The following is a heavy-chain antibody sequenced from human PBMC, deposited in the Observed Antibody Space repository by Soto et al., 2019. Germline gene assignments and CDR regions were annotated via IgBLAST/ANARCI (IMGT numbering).Heavy chain of an antibody. CDR2: IYPGDSDT. CDR1: GYSSTSDW. J-gene: IGHJ6*02. V-gene: IGHV5-51*01. CDR3: ARLRPSAGEVLRDYYYGMAV. D-gene: IGHD2-21*01. Sequence: PGESLKISCNGSGYSSTSDWIGWVRQMPGKGLEWMGIIYPGDSDTRYNPSFQGQVTISADKSISTAYLQWSSLKASDTAMYYCARLRPSAGEVLRDYYYGMAVWGQGTTVTVSS.